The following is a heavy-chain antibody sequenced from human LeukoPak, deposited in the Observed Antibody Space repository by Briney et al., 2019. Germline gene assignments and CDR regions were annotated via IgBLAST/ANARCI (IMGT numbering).Heavy chain of an antibody. D-gene: IGHD3-22*01. CDR3: ARLPYDDSSGPLQGAFDY. Sequence: GESLKISCKGSGYSFTSYWIGWVRQMPGKGLEWMGIIYPGDSDTRYSPSFQGQVTISAGKSISTAYLQWSSLEASDTAMYYCARLPYDDSSGPLQGAFDYWGQGTLVTVSS. CDR2: IYPGDSDT. V-gene: IGHV5-51*01. CDR1: GYSFTSYW. J-gene: IGHJ4*02.